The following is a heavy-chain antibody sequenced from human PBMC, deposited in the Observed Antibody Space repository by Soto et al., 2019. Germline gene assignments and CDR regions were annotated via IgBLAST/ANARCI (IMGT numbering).Heavy chain of an antibody. CDR2: IYYSGST. D-gene: IGHD5-18*01. V-gene: IGHV4-31*03. CDR1: GGSISSGGYY. CDR3: ARSPAAMVPDHFDY. Sequence: QVQLQESGPGLVKPSQTLSLTCTVSGGSISSGGYYWSWIRQHPGKGLEWIGYIYYSGSTYYTPSLKSRVTISVDTSKNQFSLKLSSVTAADTAVYYCARSPAAMVPDHFDYWGQGTLVTVSS. J-gene: IGHJ4*02.